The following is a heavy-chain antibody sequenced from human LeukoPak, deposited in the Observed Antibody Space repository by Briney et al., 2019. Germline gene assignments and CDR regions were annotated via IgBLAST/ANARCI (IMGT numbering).Heavy chain of an antibody. D-gene: IGHD5-18*01. CDR1: GFTFSSYS. J-gene: IGHJ5*02. Sequence: GGSLRLSCAASGFTFSSYSMNRVHQAPGKGLEWVSSISSSSSYIYYADSVKGRFTISRDNAKNSLYLQMNSLRAEDTAVYYCARGLPRGYSYGQNWFDPWGQGTLVTVSS. V-gene: IGHV3-21*01. CDR3: ARGLPRGYSYGQNWFDP. CDR2: ISSSSSYI.